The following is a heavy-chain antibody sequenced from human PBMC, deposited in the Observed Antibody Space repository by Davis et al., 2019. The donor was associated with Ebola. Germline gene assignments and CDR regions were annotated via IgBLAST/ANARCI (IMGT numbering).Heavy chain of an antibody. V-gene: IGHV3-23*01. Sequence: GESLKISCAASGFTFSSYAMSWVRQAPGKGPEWVSAIIGSGSRTYYADSVRGRFTISRDNSKNTLYLQMNSLRVEDTAVYYCARDPDTSGYYSWFDPWGQGTLVTVPS. CDR1: GFTFSSYA. D-gene: IGHD6-19*01. CDR3: ARDPDTSGYYSWFDP. J-gene: IGHJ5*02. CDR2: IIGSGSRT.